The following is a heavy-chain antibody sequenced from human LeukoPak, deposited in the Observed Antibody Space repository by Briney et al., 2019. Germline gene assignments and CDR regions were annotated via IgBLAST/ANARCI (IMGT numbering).Heavy chain of an antibody. D-gene: IGHD2-15*01. CDR3: ARDAAGGGFDY. CDR2: ISSGGSTI. CDR1: GFTFSDYY. V-gene: IGHV3-11*01. J-gene: IGHJ4*02. Sequence: GGSLRLSCAASGFTFSDYYMSWIRQAPGKGLEWLSYISSGGSTIYYADSVKGRFTISRENAENSLYLQMNSLRAEDTAVYYCARDAAGGGFDYWGQGTLVTVSS.